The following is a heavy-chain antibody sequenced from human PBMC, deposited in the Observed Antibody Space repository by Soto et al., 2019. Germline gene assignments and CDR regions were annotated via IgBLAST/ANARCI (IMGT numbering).Heavy chain of an antibody. Sequence: SETLSLTCAVSGGSISSGGYSWSWIRQPPGKGLEWIGYIYYSGSTNYKPSLKSRVTISVDTSKNQFSLKLSSVTAADTAVYYCARGELVPPDYWGQGTLVTVSS. CDR3: ARGELVPPDY. J-gene: IGHJ4*02. CDR2: IYYSGST. CDR1: GGSISSGGYS. V-gene: IGHV4-61*08. D-gene: IGHD6-13*01.